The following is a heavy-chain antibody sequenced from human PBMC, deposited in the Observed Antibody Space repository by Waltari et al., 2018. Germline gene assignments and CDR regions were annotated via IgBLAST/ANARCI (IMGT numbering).Heavy chain of an antibody. V-gene: IGHV3-53*01. CDR2: IYSGGST. CDR3: AREPYYYGSGSYFN. CDR1: GFTVSSNY. Sequence: EVQLVESGGGLIQPGGSLRLSCAASGFTVSSNYMSWVRRAPGKGLEWVSVIYSGGSTYYADSVKGRFTISRDNSKNTLYLQMNSLRAEDTAVYYCAREPYYYGSGSYFNWGQGTLVTVSS. D-gene: IGHD3-10*01. J-gene: IGHJ4*02.